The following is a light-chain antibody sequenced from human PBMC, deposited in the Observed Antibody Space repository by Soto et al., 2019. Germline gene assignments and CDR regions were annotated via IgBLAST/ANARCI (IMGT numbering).Light chain of an antibody. CDR3: QQYNSYPLT. J-gene: IGKJ4*01. Sequence: DIHMTQSPSTLSASVGYRFTITCRASQSISSWLAWYQQKPGKAPKLLIYKASSLESGVPSRFRGSGSGTEFTLTISSLQPDDFETYYCQQYNSYPLTFGGGTKVDIK. V-gene: IGKV1-5*03. CDR2: KAS. CDR1: QSISSW.